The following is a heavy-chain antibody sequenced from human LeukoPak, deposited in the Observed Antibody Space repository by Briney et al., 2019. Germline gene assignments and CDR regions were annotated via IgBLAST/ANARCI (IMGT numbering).Heavy chain of an antibody. Sequence: ASVKVSCKASGYTFTGYYMHWVRQAPGQGLEWMGWINPNSGGTNYAQKFQGRVTMTRDTSISTAYMELSRLRSDDTAVYYCARDSYGDYVYFDYWGQGTLVTVSS. J-gene: IGHJ4*02. CDR2: INPNSGGT. V-gene: IGHV1-2*02. CDR3: ARDSYGDYVYFDY. CDR1: GYTFTGYY. D-gene: IGHD4-17*01.